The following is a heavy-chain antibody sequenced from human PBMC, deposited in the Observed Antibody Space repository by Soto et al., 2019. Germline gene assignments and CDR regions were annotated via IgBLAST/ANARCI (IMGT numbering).Heavy chain of an antibody. CDR1: GFTVDSNS. V-gene: IGHV3-48*01. CDR3: ARGIAAGVSAPRN. CDR2: IDSSSSTV. D-gene: IGHD2-8*02. J-gene: IGHJ4*02. Sequence: GGSLRLSCVAFGFTVDSNSISWVRQAPGKGLEWVSYIDSSSSTVYYADSVKARFAISRDNSKNTVDLQMSSLRAEDTAMYYCARGIAAGVSAPRNWGQGTLVTVSS.